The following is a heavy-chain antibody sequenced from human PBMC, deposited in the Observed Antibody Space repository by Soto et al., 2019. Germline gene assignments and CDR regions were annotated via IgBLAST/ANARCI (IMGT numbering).Heavy chain of an antibody. CDR2: INPTEGRT. D-gene: IGHD5-18*01. V-gene: IGHV1-46*02. CDR3: ARGREISFGYNWFDP. CDR1: GYPFNSYH. Sequence: QVQLVQSGAEVRKPGASVKLSCQTSGYPFNSYHMHWVRQAPGQGLEWMGVINPTEGRTRYSQKFQDSVTMTRDTSTSTVYMELSSLRSEDTAIYFCARGREISFGYNWFDPWGQGTLVTVSS. J-gene: IGHJ5*02.